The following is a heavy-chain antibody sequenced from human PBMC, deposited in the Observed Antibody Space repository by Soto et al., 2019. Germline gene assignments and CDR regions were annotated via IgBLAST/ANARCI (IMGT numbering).Heavy chain of an antibody. V-gene: IGHV4-30-4*01. CDR3: ARVRFASWFGDSYY. Sequence: PSETLSLTCTVSCGSISSNDFYWSWIRQPPGKGLEWIGYIFYSGTTFYNPSLKSRLTISVDTSKNQFSLKLNSVTAADTAVYYCARVRFASWFGDSYYWGQGTLVTVSS. J-gene: IGHJ4*02. CDR2: IFYSGTT. CDR1: CGSISSNDFY. D-gene: IGHD3-10*01.